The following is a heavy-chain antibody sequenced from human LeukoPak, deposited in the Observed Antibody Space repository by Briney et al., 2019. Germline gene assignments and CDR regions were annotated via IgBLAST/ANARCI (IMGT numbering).Heavy chain of an antibody. D-gene: IGHD6-13*01. J-gene: IGHJ5*02. CDR3: ARDLIAAAGTPSNWFDP. V-gene: IGHV4-4*02. CDR1: GGSISSSNW. CDR2: IYHSGST. Sequence: SETLSLTCTVSGGSISSSNWWSWVRQPPGKGLEWIGEIYHSGSTNYNPSLKSRVTISVDKSKNQFSLKLSSVTAADTAVYYCARDLIAAAGTPSNWFDPWGQGTLVTVSS.